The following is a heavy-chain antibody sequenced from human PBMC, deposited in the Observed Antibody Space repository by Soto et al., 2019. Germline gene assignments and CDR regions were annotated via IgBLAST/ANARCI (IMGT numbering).Heavy chain of an antibody. D-gene: IGHD5-12*01. CDR1: GFTFSDHY. CDR2: ISGTGNTI. V-gene: IGHV3-11*01. CDR3: ATSRSAYDSLDY. Sequence: GGSLRLSCAASGFTFSDHYMSWIRQAPGEGLEWVSCISGTGNTIYYAESLKGRFTISRDNAKNSLYLQMNSLRAEDSAIYYCATSRSAYDSLDYWGQGTLVTVSS. J-gene: IGHJ4*02.